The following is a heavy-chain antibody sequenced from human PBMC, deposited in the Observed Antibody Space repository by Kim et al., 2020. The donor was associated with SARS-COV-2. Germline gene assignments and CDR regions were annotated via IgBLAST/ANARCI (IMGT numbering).Heavy chain of an antibody. V-gene: IGHV1-8*01. CDR3: ARGRTYYYDSSGYYVVGDAFDI. Sequence: ASVKVSCKASGYTFTSYDINWVRQATGQGLEWMGWMNPNSGNTGYAQKFQGRVTMTRNTSISTAYMELSSLRSEDTAVYYCARGRTYYYDSSGYYVVGDAFDIWGQGTMVTVSS. D-gene: IGHD3-22*01. CDR2: MNPNSGNT. CDR1: GYTFTSYD. J-gene: IGHJ3*02.